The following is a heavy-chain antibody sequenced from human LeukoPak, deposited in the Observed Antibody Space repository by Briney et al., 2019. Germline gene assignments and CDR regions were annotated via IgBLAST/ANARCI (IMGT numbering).Heavy chain of an antibody. CDR3: ARGGSLGY. J-gene: IGHJ4*02. CDR2: INSSGSAI. V-gene: IGHV3-48*03. Sequence: PGGSLRLSCAASGFTFSSYEMNWVREAPGRGLEGVSNINSSGSAIYYADSVKGHFTISRDNAKSTLYLQMNSLRAEDTAVYYCARGGSLGYWGQGTLVTVSS. D-gene: IGHD6-19*01. CDR1: GFTFSSYE.